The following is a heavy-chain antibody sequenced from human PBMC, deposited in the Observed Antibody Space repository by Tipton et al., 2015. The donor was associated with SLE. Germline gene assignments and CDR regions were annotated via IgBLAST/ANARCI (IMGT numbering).Heavy chain of an antibody. V-gene: IGHV3-30*02. CDR3: TRQPVGSSSPGDYYGMDG. D-gene: IGHD6-6*01. CDR1: GFTFSSYG. J-gene: IGHJ6*02. CDR2: IRYDGSNK. Sequence: SLRLSCAASGFTFSSYGMHWVRQAPGKGLEWVAFIRYDGSNKYYADSVKGRFTISRDNSKNTLYLQMNSLRAEDTAVYYCTRQPVGSSSPGDYYGMDGWGQGTTVAVPS.